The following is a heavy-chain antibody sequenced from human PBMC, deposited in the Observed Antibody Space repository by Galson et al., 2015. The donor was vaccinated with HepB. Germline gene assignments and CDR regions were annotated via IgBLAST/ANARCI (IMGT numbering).Heavy chain of an antibody. CDR1: GFTFATYA. J-gene: IGHJ4*02. D-gene: IGHD3-16*01. CDR3: AKAGGGASLSNYLDS. V-gene: IGHV3-23*01. Sequence: SLRLSCAASGFTFATYAMSWVRPAPGKGLEWVSGISGRDGSTYYADSVKGRFTISRANSKNTLYRQMNSLRAEDTAVYYCAKAGGGASLSNYLDSWGQGTPVTVDS. CDR2: ISGRDGST.